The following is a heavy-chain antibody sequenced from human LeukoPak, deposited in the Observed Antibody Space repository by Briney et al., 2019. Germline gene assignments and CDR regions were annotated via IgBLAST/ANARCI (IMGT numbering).Heavy chain of an antibody. CDR3: ARRAGAYSQPYDY. J-gene: IGHJ4*02. V-gene: IGHV3-23*01. Sequence: PGGSLRLSCAASGFTFSSYGMSWVRQAPGTGLEWVSAISGSGGSTYYADYVKGRCTISRDNSKNTLYLQMNSLRAEDTAVYYCARRAGAYSQPYDYWGQGTLVTVSS. CDR2: ISGSGGST. D-gene: IGHD4/OR15-4a*01. CDR1: GFTFSSYG.